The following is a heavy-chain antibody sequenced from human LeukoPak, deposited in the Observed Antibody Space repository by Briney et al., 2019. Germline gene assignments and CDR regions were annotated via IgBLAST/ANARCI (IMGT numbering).Heavy chain of an antibody. CDR1: GGSISSYY. V-gene: IGHV4-59*01. Sequence: SETLSLTCTVSGGSISSYYWSWIRQPPGKGLEWIGCIYYSGSTNYNPSLKSRVTISVDTSKNQFSLKLSSVTAADTAVYYCARPSRANWGSYWYFDLWGRGTLVTVSS. D-gene: IGHD7-27*01. CDR3: ARPSRANWGSYWYFDL. CDR2: IYYSGST. J-gene: IGHJ2*01.